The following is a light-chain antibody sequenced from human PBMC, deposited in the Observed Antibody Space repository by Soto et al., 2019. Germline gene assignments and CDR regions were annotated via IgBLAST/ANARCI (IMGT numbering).Light chain of an antibody. Sequence: IVLTQSPATLSLSPGERATLSCGASQSVSSYLAWYQQKPGLAPRLVIYDSSIRATGIPDRFSGSGSGTDFTLTISRLEPEDFAVYFCQQYGNSPQITFGQGTRLE. CDR2: DSS. CDR3: QQYGNSPQIT. V-gene: IGKV3D-20*01. J-gene: IGKJ5*01. CDR1: QSVSSY.